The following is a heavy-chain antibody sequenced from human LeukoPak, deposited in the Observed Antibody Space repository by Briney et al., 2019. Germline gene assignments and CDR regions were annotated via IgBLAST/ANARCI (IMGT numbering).Heavy chain of an antibody. CDR3: AASRLGELSFLPGAFDI. CDR2: IIPIFGTA. V-gene: IGHV1-69*05. D-gene: IGHD3-16*02. CDR1: GYTFTSYA. J-gene: IGHJ3*02. Sequence: ASVKVSCKASGYTFTSYAMHWVRQAPGQRLEWMGGIIPIFGTANYAQKFQGRVTITTDESTSTAYMELSSLRSEDTAVYYCAASRLGELSFLPGAFDIWGQGTMVTVSS.